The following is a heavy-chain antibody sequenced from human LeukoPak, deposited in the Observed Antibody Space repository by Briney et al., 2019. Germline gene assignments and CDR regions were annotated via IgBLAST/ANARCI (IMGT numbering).Heavy chain of an antibody. Sequence: SSETLSLTCAVYSGSFSGYFWSWIRQSPGKGLEWIGEISHRGTTNYNPSLKSRVSISVDTSKNQYSLNLTSVTAADTAVYYCARRGTSLRPMDSWGQGTLVTVSS. CDR2: ISHRGTT. CDR1: SGSFSGYF. CDR3: ARRGTSLRPMDS. V-gene: IGHV4-34*01. J-gene: IGHJ4*02.